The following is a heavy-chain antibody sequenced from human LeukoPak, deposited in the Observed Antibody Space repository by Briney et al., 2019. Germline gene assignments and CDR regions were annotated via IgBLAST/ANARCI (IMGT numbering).Heavy chain of an antibody. CDR2: INHSGST. J-gene: IGHJ5*02. Sequence: SETLSLTCAVYGGSFSGYYWSWIRQPPGKGLEWIGEINHSGSTNYNPSLKSRVTISVDASKNQFSLKLSSVTAADTAVYYCARTPLSDIVATINWFDPWGQGTLVTVSS. V-gene: IGHV4-34*01. CDR3: ARTPLSDIVATINWFDP. D-gene: IGHD5-12*01. CDR1: GGSFSGYY.